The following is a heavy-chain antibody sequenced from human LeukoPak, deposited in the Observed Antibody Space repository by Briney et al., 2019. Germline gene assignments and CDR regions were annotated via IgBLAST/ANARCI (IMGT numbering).Heavy chain of an antibody. Sequence: GGSLRLSCAASGFTFSSYSMNWVRQAPGKGLEWVSSISSSSSYIYHADSVKGRFTISRDNAKNSLYLQMNSLRAEDTAVYYCAPLGYCSSTSCYTYYFDYWGQGTLSPSPQ. V-gene: IGHV3-21*01. D-gene: IGHD2-2*02. CDR1: GFTFSSYS. CDR2: ISSSSSYI. CDR3: APLGYCSSTSCYTYYFDY. J-gene: IGHJ4*02.